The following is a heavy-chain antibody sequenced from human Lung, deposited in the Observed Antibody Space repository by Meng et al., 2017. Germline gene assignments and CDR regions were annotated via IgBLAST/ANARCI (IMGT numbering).Heavy chain of an antibody. CDR2: LIAVYDKT. V-gene: IGHV1-69*13. CDR1: GGSFSTHY. D-gene: IGHD1-14*01. Sequence: QVPLVQSVAEVKKPGTSVNVACKTSGGSFSTHYFSWVRQAPGQGIEWMGGLIAVYDKTKAAPRFQDRVTFTADESTSTAYMELSSLTFDDTAVYFCARGRRNEPLFDYWGQGTLVTVSS. CDR3: ARGRRNEPLFDY. J-gene: IGHJ4*02.